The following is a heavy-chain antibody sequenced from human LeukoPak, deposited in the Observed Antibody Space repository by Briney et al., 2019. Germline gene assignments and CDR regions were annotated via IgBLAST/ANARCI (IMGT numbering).Heavy chain of an antibody. CDR3: AKDPDYYDSSGYFDC. CDR2: IYIGGNT. D-gene: IGHD3-22*01. J-gene: IGHJ4*02. CDR1: GFTVSSNY. V-gene: IGHV3-53*01. Sequence: GGSLRLSCAAAGFTVSSNYMSWVRQAPGKGLEWVSVIYIGGNTYYADSVKGRFTISRDNSKNTLYLQMNSLRAEDTAVYYCAKDPDYYDSSGYFDCWGQGTLVTVSS.